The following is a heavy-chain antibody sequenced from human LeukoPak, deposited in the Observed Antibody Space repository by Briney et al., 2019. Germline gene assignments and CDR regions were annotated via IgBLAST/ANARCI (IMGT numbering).Heavy chain of an antibody. CDR2: IYYSGST. D-gene: IGHD5-24*01. J-gene: IGHJ4*02. Sequence: PSETLSLTCTVSGGSISSYYWSWIRQPPGKGLEWIGYIYYSGSTNYNPSLKSRVSMSVDTSRNQLSLKLSSVTAADTAVYYCARFRERWELRYDFDYWGQGTLVTVSS. CDR1: GGSISSYY. V-gene: IGHV4-59*01. CDR3: ARFRERWELRYDFDY.